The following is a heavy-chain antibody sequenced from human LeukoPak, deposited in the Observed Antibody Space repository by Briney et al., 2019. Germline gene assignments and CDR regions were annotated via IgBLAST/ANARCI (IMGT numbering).Heavy chain of an antibody. J-gene: IGHJ3*02. CDR3: ATVITGTTNDAFDI. V-gene: IGHV1-8*01. CDR1: GYTFTSYD. D-gene: IGHD1-7*01. CDR2: MNPNSGNT. Sequence: ASVKVSCKASGYTFTSYDINWVRQATGQGLEWMGWMNPNSGNTGYAQKFQGRVTMTRTTSISTAYMELSSLRSEDTAVYYCATVITGTTNDAFDIWGQGTMVTVSS.